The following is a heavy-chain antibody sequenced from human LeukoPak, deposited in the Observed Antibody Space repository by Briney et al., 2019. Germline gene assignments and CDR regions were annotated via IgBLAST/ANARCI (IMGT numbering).Heavy chain of an antibody. Sequence: GASVQVSCKASGYVFSNYGISWVRRAPGQGLEWMGWISGNGDKTDYAKNFQGRVTMTRDTSTSTAYMELRSLRSDDTALYYCARDIDWTFEYWGQGTLVTV. V-gene: IGHV1-18*01. D-gene: IGHD1-1*01. CDR3: ARDIDWTFEY. J-gene: IGHJ4*02. CDR1: GYVFSNYG. CDR2: ISGNGDKT.